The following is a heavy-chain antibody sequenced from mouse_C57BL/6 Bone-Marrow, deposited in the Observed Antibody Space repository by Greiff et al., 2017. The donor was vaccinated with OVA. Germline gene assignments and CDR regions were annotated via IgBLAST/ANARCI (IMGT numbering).Heavy chain of an antibody. CDR2: IYPSSGNT. Sequence: QVQLKQSGAELARPGASVKLSCKASGYTFTSYGISWVKQRTGQGLEWIGEIYPSSGNTYYNEKFKGKATLTADKSSSTAYMELRSLTSEDSAVYFCAPSSYYYGSSFDYWGQGTTLTVSS. V-gene: IGHV1-81*01. CDR3: APSSYYYGSSFDY. J-gene: IGHJ2*01. CDR1: GYTFTSYG. D-gene: IGHD1-1*01.